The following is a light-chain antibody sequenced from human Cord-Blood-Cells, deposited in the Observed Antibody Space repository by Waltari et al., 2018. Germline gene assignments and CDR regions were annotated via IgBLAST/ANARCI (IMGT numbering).Light chain of an antibody. CDR2: AAS. CDR1: QSISSY. J-gene: IGKJ5*01. Sequence: DIQMTQSPSSLSASVGERVTLTCRASQSISSYLNWYQQKPGKAPKLLIYAASSLQSGVPSRFSGSGSGTDFTLTISSLQPEDFATYYCQQSYSTPITFGQGTRLEIK. V-gene: IGKV1-39*01. CDR3: QQSYSTPIT.